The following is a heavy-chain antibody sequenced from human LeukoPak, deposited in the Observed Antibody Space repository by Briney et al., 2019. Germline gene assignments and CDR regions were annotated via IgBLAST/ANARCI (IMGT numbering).Heavy chain of an antibody. Sequence: PGRSLRLSCAASGFTFSSYGMHWVRQAPGKGLEWVAVIWYDGSNKYYADSVKGRFTISRDNSKNTLYLQMNSLRAEDTAVYYCARDWSSGSFSHFDYWGQGALVTVSS. CDR1: GFTFSSYG. D-gene: IGHD1-26*01. V-gene: IGHV3-33*08. J-gene: IGHJ4*02. CDR3: ARDWSSGSFSHFDY. CDR2: IWYDGSNK.